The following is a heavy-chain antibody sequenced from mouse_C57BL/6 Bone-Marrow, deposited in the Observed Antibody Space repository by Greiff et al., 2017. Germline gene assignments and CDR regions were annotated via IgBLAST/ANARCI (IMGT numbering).Heavy chain of an antibody. V-gene: IGHV1-81*01. CDR1: GYTFTSSG. D-gene: IGHD2-3*01. CDR3: ARYDGYYVPYYYAMDY. J-gene: IGHJ4*01. CDR2: IYPRSGNT. Sequence: QVQLKESGAELARPGASVKLSCKASGYTFTSSGISWVKQRTGQGLEWIGEIYPRSGNTYYNEKFKGKATLTADKSSSTAYMELRSLTSEDSAVYFCARYDGYYVPYYYAMDYWGQGTSVTVSS.